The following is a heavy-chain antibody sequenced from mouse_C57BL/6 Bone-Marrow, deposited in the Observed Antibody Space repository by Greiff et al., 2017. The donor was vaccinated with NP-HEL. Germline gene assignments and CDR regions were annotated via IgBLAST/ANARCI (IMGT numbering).Heavy chain of an antibody. J-gene: IGHJ3*01. Sequence: QVQLQQPGAELVKPGASVKLSCKASGYTFTSYWMHWVKQRPGRGLEWIGRIDPYSGGTKYNEKFKSKATLTVDKPSSTAYMQLSSLTSEDSAVYYCARGRVYYYDFAYWGQGTLVTVSA. V-gene: IGHV1-72*01. CDR2: IDPYSGGT. CDR1: GYTFTSYW. D-gene: IGHD1-1*01. CDR3: ARGRVYYYDFAY.